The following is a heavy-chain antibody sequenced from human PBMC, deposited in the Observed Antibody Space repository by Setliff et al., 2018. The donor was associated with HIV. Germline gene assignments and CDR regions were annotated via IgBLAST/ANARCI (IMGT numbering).Heavy chain of an antibody. Sequence: PSETLSLTCTVSGGSISSYYWSWIRQPPGKGLEWIGYIYTIGSTNYNPSLKSRVTTSVDTSKNQFSLKLYSVTAADTAVYYCARAYFGSGIYYWGQGTLVTVSS. D-gene: IGHD3-10*01. J-gene: IGHJ4*02. CDR3: ARAYFGSGIYY. CDR1: GGSISSYY. CDR2: IYTIGST. V-gene: IGHV4-4*09.